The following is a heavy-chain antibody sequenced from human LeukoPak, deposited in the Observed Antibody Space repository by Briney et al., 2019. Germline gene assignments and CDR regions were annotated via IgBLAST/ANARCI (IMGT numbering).Heavy chain of an antibody. D-gene: IGHD2-15*01. J-gene: IGHJ4*02. Sequence: GGSLRLSCAASGFTFSSYAMHWVRQASGKGLEWVAVISYDGSNKYFADSVKGRFTTSRDNSKNTLYLQMNSLRAEDTAVYYCAAAGYCSGGSCYPHYWGQGTLVTVSS. CDR2: ISYDGSNK. V-gene: IGHV3-30*03. CDR3: AAAGYCSGGSCYPHY. CDR1: GFTFSSYA.